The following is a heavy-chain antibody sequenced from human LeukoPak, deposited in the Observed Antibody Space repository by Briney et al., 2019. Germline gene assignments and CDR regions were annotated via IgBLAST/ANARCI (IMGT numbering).Heavy chain of an antibody. J-gene: IGHJ4*02. CDR3: ARLNHYYDSSGFDY. Sequence: PSETLSLTCTVSGFSISSGYFWGWIRQPPGKGLEWIASIFHSGRTYYNPSLKSRVTISVDTSKNQFSLKLSSVTAADTAVYYCARLNHYYDSSGFDYWGQGTLVTVSS. CDR2: IFHSGRT. CDR1: GFSISSGYF. D-gene: IGHD3-22*01. V-gene: IGHV4-38-2*02.